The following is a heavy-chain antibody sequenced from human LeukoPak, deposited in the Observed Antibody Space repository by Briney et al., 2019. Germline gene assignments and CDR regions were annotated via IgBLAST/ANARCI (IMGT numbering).Heavy chain of an antibody. V-gene: IGHV4-38-2*02. D-gene: IGHD3-22*01. CDR2: IYHSGST. CDR3: AHDSSGYHLDY. J-gene: IGHJ4*02. CDR1: GYSISSGYY. Sequence: SETLSLTCTVSGYSISSGYYWGWIRQPPGKGLEWIGSIYHSGSTYYNPSLKSRVTISVDTSKNQFSLKLSSVTAADTAVYYCAHDSSGYHLDYWGQGTLVTVSS.